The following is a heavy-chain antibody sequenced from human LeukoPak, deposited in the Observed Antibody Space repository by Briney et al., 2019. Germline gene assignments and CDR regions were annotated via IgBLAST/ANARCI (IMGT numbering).Heavy chain of an antibody. CDR1: GGSISSSNYY. V-gene: IGHV4-39*01. CDR3: ARRPLWWFGELLAYYYYYGMDV. Sequence: SETLSLTCTVSGGSISSSNYYCRWVRQPPGKGLECNGSIYYSGSTYYNPSLKSRVTISVDASKNQFSLKLSSVTAADTAVYYCARRPLWWFGELLAYYYYYGMDVWGQGTTVTVSS. CDR2: IYYSGST. D-gene: IGHD3-10*01. J-gene: IGHJ6*02.